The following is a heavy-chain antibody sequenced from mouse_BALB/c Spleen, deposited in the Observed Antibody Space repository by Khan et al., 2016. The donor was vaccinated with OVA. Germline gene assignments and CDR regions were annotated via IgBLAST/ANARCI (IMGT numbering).Heavy chain of an antibody. CDR3: GRQPYYHYNVMDY. D-gene: IGHD2-10*01. Sequence: QVQLKQSGPGLVAPSQSLSITCTISGFSLTNYGIHWVRQPPGKGLEWLALMWSDGSTTYNSALKSRLTISKDKSKSQVFLKMNSLQTDDTAMYFCGRQPYYHYNVMDYWGQGTSVTVSS. J-gene: IGHJ4*01. CDR1: GFSLTNYG. V-gene: IGHV2-6-1*01. CDR2: MWSDGST.